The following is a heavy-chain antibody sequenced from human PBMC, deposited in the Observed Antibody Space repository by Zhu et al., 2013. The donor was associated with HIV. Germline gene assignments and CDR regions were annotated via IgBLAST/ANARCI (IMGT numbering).Heavy chain of an antibody. J-gene: IGHJ3*02. D-gene: IGHD5-12*01. CDR2: VDPEDGET. CDR3: ATGSWRGDGYNLGPRGKPRQSLGDAFDI. CDR1: GYTFTDYY. V-gene: IGHV1-69-2*01. Sequence: EVQLVQSGAEVKKPGATVKISCKVSGYTFTDYYMHWVQQAPGKGLEWMGLVDPEDGETIYAEKFQGRVTITADTSTDTAYMELSSLRSEDTAVYYCATGSWRGDGYNLGPRGKPRQSLGDAFDIWGQGTMVTVSS.